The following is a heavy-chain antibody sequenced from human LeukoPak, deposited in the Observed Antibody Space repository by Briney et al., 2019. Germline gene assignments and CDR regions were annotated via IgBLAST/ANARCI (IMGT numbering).Heavy chain of an antibody. D-gene: IGHD2-2*02. V-gene: IGHV3-33*01. CDR3: ARDPCISSSSCYTRWFDP. CDR2: ICYDGSNK. Sequence: GRSLRLSCAASGFTFSSYGMHWVRQAPGKGLEWVAVICYDGSNKYYADSVKGRFTISRDNSKNTLYLQMNSLRAEDTAVYYCARDPCISSSSCYTRWFDPWGQGTLVTVSS. CDR1: GFTFSSYG. J-gene: IGHJ5*02.